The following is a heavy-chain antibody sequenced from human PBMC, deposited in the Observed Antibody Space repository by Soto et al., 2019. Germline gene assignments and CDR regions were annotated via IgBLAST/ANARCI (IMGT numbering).Heavy chain of an antibody. CDR3: ARDFSVSDEAHYFDY. CDR2: ISGSGDNR. V-gene: IGHV3-23*01. J-gene: IGHJ4*02. D-gene: IGHD3-10*01. CDR1: GFAFSTYA. Sequence: PGGSLRLSCAASGFAFSTYALSWVRQSPGKGLEWVSGISGSGDNRYYADSVKGRFTISRDNSKNTVYLQMNSLRAEDTAVYYCARDFSVSDEAHYFDYWGQGTLVTVSS.